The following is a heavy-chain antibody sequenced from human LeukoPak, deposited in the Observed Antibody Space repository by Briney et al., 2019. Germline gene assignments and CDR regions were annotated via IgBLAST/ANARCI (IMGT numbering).Heavy chain of an antibody. Sequence: PSETLSLTCAVYGGSFSGYYWSWIRQPPGKGLEWIGEIYHSGSTNYNPSLKSRVTISVDTSKNQFSLKLSSVTAADTAVYYCATRARDPYMDVWGKGTTVTVSS. V-gene: IGHV4-34*01. CDR1: GGSFSGYY. J-gene: IGHJ6*03. CDR2: IYHSGST. CDR3: ATRARDPYMDV.